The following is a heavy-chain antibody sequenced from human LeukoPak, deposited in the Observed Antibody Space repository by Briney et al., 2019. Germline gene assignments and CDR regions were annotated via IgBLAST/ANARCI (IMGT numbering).Heavy chain of an antibody. J-gene: IGHJ4*02. Sequence: GGSLRLSCVASGFTVSNFGMHWVRQPPGKGLAWVAFIRDYGSSQYYADSVRGRFTISRDNSKNTVSLQMNSLTAADTAVYFCARRGDYWSGVYTTSLDSWGQGTLVTVSS. D-gene: IGHD3-3*01. CDR3: ARRGDYWSGVYTTSLDS. CDR2: IRDYGSSQ. CDR1: GFTVSNFG. V-gene: IGHV3-30*02.